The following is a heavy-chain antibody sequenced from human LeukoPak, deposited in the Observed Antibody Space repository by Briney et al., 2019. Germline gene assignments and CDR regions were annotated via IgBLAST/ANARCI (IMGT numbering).Heavy chain of an antibody. J-gene: IGHJ4*02. CDR2: IYYSGST. D-gene: IGHD5-24*01. CDR3: ARGGDGYNSFDY. Sequence: SETLSRTCTVSGGSISSYYWSWIRQPPGKGLEWIAYIYYSGSTNYNPSLKSRVTISVDTSKNQFSLKLSSVTAADTAVYYCARGGDGYNSFDYWGQGTLVTVSS. CDR1: GGSISSYY. V-gene: IGHV4-59*01.